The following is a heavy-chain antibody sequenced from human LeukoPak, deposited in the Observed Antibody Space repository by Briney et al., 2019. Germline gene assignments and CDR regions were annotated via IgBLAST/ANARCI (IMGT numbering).Heavy chain of an antibody. V-gene: IGHV3-23*01. CDR3: AKDHYDILTGYYPPKN. CDR1: GFTFSSYA. Sequence: GGSLRLSCAASGFTFSSYAMSWVGQAPGMEREWGSGISGSGGSTFYADSVKGRFTISRDNSKNTLYLQVNSLRAEDTAVYYCAKDHYDILTGYYPPKNWGQGTPVTVSS. J-gene: IGHJ4*02. CDR2: ISGSGGST. D-gene: IGHD3-9*01.